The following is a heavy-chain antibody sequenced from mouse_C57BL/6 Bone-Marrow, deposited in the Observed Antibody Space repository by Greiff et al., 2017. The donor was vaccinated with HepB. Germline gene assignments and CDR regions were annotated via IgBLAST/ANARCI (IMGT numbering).Heavy chain of an antibody. D-gene: IGHD1-1*01. CDR2: IYPGSGST. CDR3: ARGGYTTVVATGYFDY. V-gene: IGHV1-55*01. CDR1: GYTFTSYW. Sequence: QVQLQHPGAELVKPGASVKMSCKASGYTFTSYWITWVKQRPGQGLEWIGDIYPGSGSTNYNEKFKSKATLTVDTSSSTAYMQLSSLTSEDSAVYYCARGGYTTVVATGYFDYWGQGTTLTVSS. J-gene: IGHJ2*01.